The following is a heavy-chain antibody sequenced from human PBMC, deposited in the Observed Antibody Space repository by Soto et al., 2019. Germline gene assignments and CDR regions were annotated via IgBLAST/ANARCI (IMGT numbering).Heavy chain of an antibody. CDR1: GLTFSSYG. V-gene: IGHV3-33*01. D-gene: IGHD2-15*01. Sequence: QVQLVESGGGVVQPGRSLRLSCAASGLTFSSYGMHWVRQAPGTGLEWVAVIWYDGSNKYYADSVTGRFTISNDNSKNTLYLQMNILRAEDTAMYYCARDRCRGGSCYASACDIWGQGTMVTVST. CDR2: IWYDGSNK. CDR3: ARDRCRGGSCYASACDI. J-gene: IGHJ3*02.